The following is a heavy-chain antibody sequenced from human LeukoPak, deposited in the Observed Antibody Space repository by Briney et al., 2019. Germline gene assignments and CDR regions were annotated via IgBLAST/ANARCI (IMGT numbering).Heavy chain of an antibody. CDR2: INSDGTST. CDR3: AKDRTVGASYWYFDL. D-gene: IGHD1-26*01. CDR1: GFTFSSYW. J-gene: IGHJ2*01. Sequence: GGSLRLSCTASGFTFSSYWMHWVRQAPGKGLVWVSRINSDGTSTSYADSVKGRFTISRDSSKNTLFLHMNTLRAEDTAIYYCAKDRTVGASYWYFDLWGRGTLVTVSS. V-gene: IGHV3-74*01.